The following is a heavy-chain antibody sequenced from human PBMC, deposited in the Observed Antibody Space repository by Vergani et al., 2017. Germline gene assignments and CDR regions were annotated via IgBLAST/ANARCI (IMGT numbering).Heavy chain of an antibody. CDR3: VRVRGSTWNDHLYDI. CDR2: IRNKANDYTT. V-gene: IGHV3-72*01. D-gene: IGHD1-1*01. J-gene: IGHJ3*02. CDR1: GFILSDHY. Sequence: EVQVVESGGGLVQPGGSLRLSCAASGFILSDHYMDWVRQAPGKGLEWVGRIRNKANDYTTQYDASVKGRFTISRDDSKSYLYLQMNSLQTEDTALYYCVRVRGSTWNDHLYDIWGQGTLVTVSS.